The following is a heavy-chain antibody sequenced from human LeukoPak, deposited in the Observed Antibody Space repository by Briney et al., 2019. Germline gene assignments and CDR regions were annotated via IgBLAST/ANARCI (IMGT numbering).Heavy chain of an antibody. Sequence: GASVTVSCKASGYTFTSYAMNWVRQAPGQGLEWMGWINTNTGNPTYAQGFTGRFVFSLDTSVSTAYLQISSLKAEDTAVYYCARWILTGYFSDWYFDLWGRGTLVTVSS. D-gene: IGHD3-9*01. J-gene: IGHJ2*01. CDR3: ARWILTGYFSDWYFDL. CDR1: GYTFTSYA. CDR2: INTNTGNP. V-gene: IGHV7-4-1*02.